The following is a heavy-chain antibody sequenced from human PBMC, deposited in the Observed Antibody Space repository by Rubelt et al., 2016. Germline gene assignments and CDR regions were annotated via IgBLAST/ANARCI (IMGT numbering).Heavy chain of an antibody. CDR3: ARDPDDFWSGYWDY. CDR1: GFTFSSYA. CDR2: VNNNGGST. J-gene: IGHJ4*02. V-gene: IGHV3-64*04. D-gene: IGHD3-3*01. Sequence: VQLVESGGGLVQPGRSLRLSCSASGFTFSSYAMHWVRQAPGKGLEYVSAVNNNGGSTYYADSVKGRFTISRDNSKNTLYLQMNSLRAEDTAVYYCARDPDDFWSGYWDYWGQGTLITVSS.